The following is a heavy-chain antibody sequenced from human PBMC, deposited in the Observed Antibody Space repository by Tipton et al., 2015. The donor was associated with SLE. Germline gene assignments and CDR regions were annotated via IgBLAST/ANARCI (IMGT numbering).Heavy chain of an antibody. Sequence: TLSLTCTATGDSVTSSGYYWSWIRQHPGKGLEWIGFISYDGRTKYNPSLKSRVTISVDTSKNQFSLKLSSVTAADTAVYYCARGGASVLIRNCYFDYWGQGSLVTVSS. J-gene: IGHJ4*01. CDR1: GDSVTSSGYY. CDR2: ISYDGRT. CDR3: ARGGASVLIRNCYFDY. D-gene: IGHD2-8*01. V-gene: IGHV4-31*03.